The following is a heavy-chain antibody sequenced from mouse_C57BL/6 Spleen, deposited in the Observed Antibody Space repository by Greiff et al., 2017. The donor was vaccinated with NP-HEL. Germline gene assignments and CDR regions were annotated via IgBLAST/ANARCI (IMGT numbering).Heavy chain of an antibody. Sequence: VKRVESGPGLVQPSQSLSITCTVSGFSLTSYGVHWVRQSPGKGLEWLGVIWRGGSTDYNAAFMSRLSITKDNSKSQVFFKMNSLQADDTAIYDCAKGSNHGAWFAYWGQGTLVTVSA. J-gene: IGHJ3*01. CDR2: IWRGGST. D-gene: IGHD2-5*01. CDR3: AKGSNHGAWFAY. V-gene: IGHV2-5*01. CDR1: GFSLTSYG.